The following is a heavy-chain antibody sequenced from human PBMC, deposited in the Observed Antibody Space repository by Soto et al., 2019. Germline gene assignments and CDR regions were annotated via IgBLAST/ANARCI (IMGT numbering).Heavy chain of an antibody. V-gene: IGHV3-30*04. CDR1: GFSFSTNA. D-gene: IGHD2-15*01. J-gene: IGHJ4*02. Sequence: QVQLVESGGGVVQPGRSLRLSCAASGFSFSTNAMHWVRQAPGKGLEWVAVISYDGSNEYYADSVKGRFTISSDNSKITLYLQMHSLRGEDPSFYYRACDHCSGGRRYSSCVLFDFDQRGQGVLVTVYS. CDR2: ISYDGSNE. CDR3: ACDHCSGGRRYSSCVLFDFDQ.